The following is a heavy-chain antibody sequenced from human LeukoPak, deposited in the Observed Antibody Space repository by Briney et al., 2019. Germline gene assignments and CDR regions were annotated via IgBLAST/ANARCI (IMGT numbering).Heavy chain of an antibody. V-gene: IGHV3-11*06. CDR1: GFTFSDYY. Sequence: PGGSLRLSCAAPGFTFSDYYMSWIRQAPGKGLEWVSYISSSSSYTNYADSVKGRFTISRDNAKNSLHLQMNSLRAEDTAVYYCARDSGSVHLFDYWGQGTLVTVSS. J-gene: IGHJ4*02. D-gene: IGHD3-10*01. CDR3: ARDSGSVHLFDY. CDR2: ISSSSSYT.